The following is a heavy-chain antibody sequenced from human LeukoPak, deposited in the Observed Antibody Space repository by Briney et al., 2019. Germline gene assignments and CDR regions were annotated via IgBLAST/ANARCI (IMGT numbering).Heavy chain of an antibody. Sequence: ASVKVSCKASGYTFTGYYMHWVRQAPGQGLEWMGWINPNSGGTNYAQKFQGRVTMTRDTSISTAYMELSRLRSDDTAVYYCARDPKYCSSTSCGRGIWFGPWGQGTLVTVSS. CDR1: GYTFTGYY. CDR2: INPNSGGT. V-gene: IGHV1-2*02. CDR3: ARDPKYCSSTSCGRGIWFGP. J-gene: IGHJ5*02. D-gene: IGHD2-2*01.